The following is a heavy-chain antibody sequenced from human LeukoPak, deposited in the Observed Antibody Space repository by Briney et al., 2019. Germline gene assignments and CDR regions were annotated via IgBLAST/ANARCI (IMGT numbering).Heavy chain of an antibody. CDR1: GGSMNTYY. D-gene: IGHD3-22*01. Sequence: SETLSLTCTVSGGSMNTYYWGWIRQPPGKGLEWIGSIYYSGSTYYNPSLKSRVTISVDTSKNQFSLKLSSVTAADTAVYYCVSSGYKYFDYWGQGTLVTVSS. V-gene: IGHV4-39*07. CDR3: VSSGYKYFDY. J-gene: IGHJ4*02. CDR2: IYYSGST.